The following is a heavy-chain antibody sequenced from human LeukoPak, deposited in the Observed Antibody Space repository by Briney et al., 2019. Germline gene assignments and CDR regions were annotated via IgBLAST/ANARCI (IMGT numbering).Heavy chain of an antibody. V-gene: IGHV3-33*01. D-gene: IGHD2-15*01. J-gene: IGHJ4*02. Sequence: GGSLRLSCAASGFTFSSYGMHWVRQAPGKGLEWVAVIWYDGSNKYYADSVTGRFTISRDNSKNTLYLQMNSLRAEDTAVYYCARDWLVVAATGGLGYWGQGTLVTVSS. CDR3: ARDWLVVAATGGLGY. CDR2: IWYDGSNK. CDR1: GFTFSSYG.